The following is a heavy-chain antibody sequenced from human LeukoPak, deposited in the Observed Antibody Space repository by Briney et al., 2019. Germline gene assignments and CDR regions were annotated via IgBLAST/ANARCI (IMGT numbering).Heavy chain of an antibody. V-gene: IGHV6-1*01. CDR2: TYYRSKWYD. CDR1: GDSVSSKNGA. J-gene: IGHJ5*01. Sequence: SQTLSLTCAISGDSVSSKNGAWNWIRQSPSRGLEWLGRTYYRSKWYDEYADSVKVRITISPDTSKNQFSLHVYSVSPEDTAVYYCARDRGTSGWYTFDFWGQGTLVTVSS. D-gene: IGHD6-19*01. CDR3: ARDRGTSGWYTFDF.